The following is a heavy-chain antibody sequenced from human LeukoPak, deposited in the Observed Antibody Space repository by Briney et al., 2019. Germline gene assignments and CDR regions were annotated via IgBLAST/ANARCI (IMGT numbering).Heavy chain of an antibody. V-gene: IGHV1-2*02. CDR2: INPNSGGT. Sequence: ASVKVSCKASGYTFTGYYMHWVRQAPGQGLEWMGWINPNSGGTNYAQKFQGRVTMTRDTSISTAYMELRRLRSDDTAVYYCARDSSIAARRGIAAAYWGQGTLVTVSS. CDR1: GYTFTGYY. CDR3: ARDSSIAARRGIAAAY. D-gene: IGHD6-6*01. J-gene: IGHJ4*02.